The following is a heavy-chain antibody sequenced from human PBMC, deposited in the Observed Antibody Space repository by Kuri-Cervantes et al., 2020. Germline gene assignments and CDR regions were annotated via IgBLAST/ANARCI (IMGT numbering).Heavy chain of an antibody. V-gene: IGHV3-30*18. CDR1: GFTFSSYG. D-gene: IGHD6-19*01. Sequence: GESLKISCAASGFTFSSYGMHWVRQAPGKGLEWVAVISYDGSNKYYADSVKGRFTISRDNSKNTLYLQMNGLRAEDTAVYYCAKDGQWPIDYWGQGTLVTVSS. CDR3: AKDGQWPIDY. J-gene: IGHJ4*02. CDR2: ISYDGSNK.